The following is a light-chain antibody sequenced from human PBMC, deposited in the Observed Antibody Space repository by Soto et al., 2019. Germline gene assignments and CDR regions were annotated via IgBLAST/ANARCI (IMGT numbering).Light chain of an antibody. CDR3: QQDNNWPPRT. V-gene: IGKV3-15*01. Sequence: EIVMTQSPATLSVSPGERATLSCRASQSVCSNLVSYQQKPGQDPRLLIYGVSTRATGIPGRFSGSWSRTEFTLTISSLQSEDFAIYYCQQDNNWPPRTFGQGTKVEIK. J-gene: IGKJ1*01. CDR1: QSVCSN. CDR2: GVS.